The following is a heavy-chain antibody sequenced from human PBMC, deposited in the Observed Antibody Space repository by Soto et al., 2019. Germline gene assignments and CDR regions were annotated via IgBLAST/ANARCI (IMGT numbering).Heavy chain of an antibody. J-gene: IGHJ4*02. V-gene: IGHV3-33*01. CDR1: GFTFSNYG. CDR3: ARVRGSGSVYQLDY. CDR2: IYYDGSNE. D-gene: IGHD1-26*01. Sequence: QVQLVESGGGVVKPGRSLRLSCAASGFTFSNYGMHWVRQAPGKGLEWVGRIYYDGSNEYYADSVTGRFSISRDSSKSRLYLQMISLRAEDTAVYYCARVRGSGSVYQLDYWGQGTLVTVSS.